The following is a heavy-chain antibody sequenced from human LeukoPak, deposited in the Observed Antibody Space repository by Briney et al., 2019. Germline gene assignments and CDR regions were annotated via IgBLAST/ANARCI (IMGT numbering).Heavy chain of an antibody. CDR3: ARVPPDYCSSTSCDGGWFDP. D-gene: IGHD2-2*01. CDR2: IYYSGST. Sequence: SETLSLTCTVSGGSISSGGYYWSWIRQHPGKGLEWIGYIYYSGSTYYNPSLKSRVTISVDTSKNQFSLKLSSVTAADTAAYYCARVPPDYCSSTSCDGGWFDPWGQGTLVTVSS. V-gene: IGHV4-31*03. J-gene: IGHJ5*02. CDR1: GGSISSGGYY.